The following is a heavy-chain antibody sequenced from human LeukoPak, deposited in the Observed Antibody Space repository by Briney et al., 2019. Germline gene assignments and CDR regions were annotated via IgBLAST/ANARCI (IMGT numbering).Heavy chain of an antibody. CDR3: ASLPGGKAAALEFDL. D-gene: IGHD6-13*01. Sequence: PGGSLRLSCAASGFPLSSFWMSWLRQTPGKGLEWVVNIKQDGRERYYVDAVKSRFTISRDNDRNSLYLQMNSLRTEDTSVYYCASLPGGKAAALEFDLRGRGTLVTVSS. CDR1: GFPLSSFW. V-gene: IGHV3-7*01. J-gene: IGHJ2*01. CDR2: IKQDGRER.